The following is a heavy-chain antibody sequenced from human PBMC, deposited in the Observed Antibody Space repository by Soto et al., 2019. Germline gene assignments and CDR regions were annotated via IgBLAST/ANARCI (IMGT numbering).Heavy chain of an antibody. D-gene: IGHD5-18*01. CDR2: ISGSGGST. CDR1: GFTFSSYA. J-gene: IGHJ4*02. Sequence: AGGSLRLSCAASGFTFSSYAMSWVRQAPGKGLEWVSAISGSGGSTYYADSVKGRFTISRDNSKNTLYLQMNSLRAEDTAVYYCAKGPRGYSYPDYWGQGTLVTVSS. CDR3: AKGPRGYSYPDY. V-gene: IGHV3-23*01.